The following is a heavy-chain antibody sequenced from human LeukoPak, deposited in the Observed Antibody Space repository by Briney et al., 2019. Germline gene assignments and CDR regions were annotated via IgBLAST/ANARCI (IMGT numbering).Heavy chain of an antibody. J-gene: IGHJ4*02. CDR2: ISGRSSTI. CDR1: AFTFGDYS. Sequence: GGSLRLSCAASAFTFGDYSMNWVRQAPGKGLEWISYISGRSSTIYYADSVRGRFTISRDNAKNSMYLQMNRLRAKETAVYYCARDRLTSGSYFFDYWGQGTLVTVSS. D-gene: IGHD1-26*01. V-gene: IGHV3-48*01. CDR3: ARDRLTSGSYFFDY.